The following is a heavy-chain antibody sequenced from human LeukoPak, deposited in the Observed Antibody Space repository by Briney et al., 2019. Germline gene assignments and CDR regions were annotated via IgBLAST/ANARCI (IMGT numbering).Heavy chain of an antibody. CDR3: ARDYYDSSGRRSFDY. CDR1: GGSISSSSYY. V-gene: IGHV4-39*07. D-gene: IGHD3-22*01. CDR2: IYYSGST. J-gene: IGHJ4*02. Sequence: KPSETLSLTCTVSGGSISSSSYYWGWSRQPPGKGLEWIGSIYYSGSTYYNPSLKSRVPISVDTSKNQFSLKLSSVTAADTAVYYCARDYYDSSGRRSFDYWGQGTLVTVSS.